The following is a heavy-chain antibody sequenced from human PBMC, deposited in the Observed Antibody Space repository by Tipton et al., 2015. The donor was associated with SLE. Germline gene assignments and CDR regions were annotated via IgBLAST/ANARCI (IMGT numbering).Heavy chain of an antibody. Sequence: GLVKPSETLSLTCAVYGGSFSGYYWSWIRQPPGKGLEWIGEINHSGSTNYNPSLKSRVTISVDTSKNQFSLELTSVTAADTAVYYCARRVREGCDYWGQGTLVTVSS. CDR1: GGSFSGYY. V-gene: IGHV4-34*01. CDR2: INHSGST. J-gene: IGHJ4*02. CDR3: ARRVREGCDY.